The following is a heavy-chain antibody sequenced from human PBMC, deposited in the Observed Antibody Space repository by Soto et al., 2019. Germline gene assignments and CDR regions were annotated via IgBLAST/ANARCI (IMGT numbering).Heavy chain of an antibody. D-gene: IGHD3-10*01. V-gene: IGHV4-31*03. CDR3: ARSPMVRVVKFDP. CDR1: GGSISSGGYY. J-gene: IGHJ5*02. Sequence: PXETLSLTCTVSGGSISSGGYYWSWMRQHPGKGLEWIGYIYYSGSTYYNPSLKSRVTISVDTSKNQFSLKLSSVTAADTAVYYCARSPMVRVVKFDPWGQGTLVTVSS. CDR2: IYYSGST.